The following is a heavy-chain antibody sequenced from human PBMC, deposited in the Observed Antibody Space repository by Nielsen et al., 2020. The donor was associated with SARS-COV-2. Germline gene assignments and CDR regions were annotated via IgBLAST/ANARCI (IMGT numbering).Heavy chain of an antibody. CDR1: GFIFSDYN. V-gene: IGHV3-21*01. D-gene: IGHD3-3*01. CDR3: ARDGGRRTMFGVNHRLRKDAFDI. CDR2: ISSRSDYI. J-gene: IGHJ3*02. Sequence: GGSLRLSCAASGFIFSDYNMNWVRQAPGKGLEWVSFISSRSDYIYYADSMKGRFTISRDNAKNSLFLQMNRLRVEDTAVYYCARDGGRRTMFGVNHRLRKDAFDIWGQGTMVTVSS.